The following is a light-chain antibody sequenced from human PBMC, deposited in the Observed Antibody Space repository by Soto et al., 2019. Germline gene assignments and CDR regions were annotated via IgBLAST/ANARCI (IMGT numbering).Light chain of an antibody. V-gene: IGKV3-20*01. CDR3: QQYGSSPPVT. Sequence: IVLTQYPGTLSLSPGERATLSCRASQSISNNYLAWYRQKPGQAPRLLXXGPXNRGTGIPDRFIGSGSGRDFTLTISRLEPEEFAMYYCQQYGSSPPVTFGQGTKVDI. J-gene: IGKJ1*01. CDR1: QSISNNY. CDR2: GPX.